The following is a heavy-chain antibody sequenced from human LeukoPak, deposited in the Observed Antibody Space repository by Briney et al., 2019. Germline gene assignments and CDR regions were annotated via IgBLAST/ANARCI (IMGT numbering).Heavy chain of an antibody. D-gene: IGHD3-22*01. CDR1: GFTFSSYA. Sequence: GGSLRLSCAASGFTFSSYAMSWVRQAPGKGLEWVSAISGSGGSTYYADSVKGRFTISRDNSKNTLYLQMNSLRAEDTAVYYCAKDRYYDSSGYYYVLNWFDPWGQGALVTVSS. V-gene: IGHV3-23*01. CDR2: ISGSGGST. J-gene: IGHJ5*02. CDR3: AKDRYYDSSGYYYVLNWFDP.